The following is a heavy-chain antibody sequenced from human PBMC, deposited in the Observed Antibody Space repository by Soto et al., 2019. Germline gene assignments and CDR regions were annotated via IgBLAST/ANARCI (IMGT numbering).Heavy chain of an antibody. J-gene: IGHJ4*02. CDR2: ISGSGGST. Sequence: GGSLRLSCAASGFTFSSYAMSWVRQAPGKELEWVSAISGSGGSTYYADSVKGRFTISRDNSKNTLYLQMNSLSAEDTAVYYCAKDGYSSSWYRYFDYWGQGTLVTVSS. CDR1: GFTFSSYA. D-gene: IGHD6-13*01. CDR3: AKDGYSSSWYRYFDY. V-gene: IGHV3-23*01.